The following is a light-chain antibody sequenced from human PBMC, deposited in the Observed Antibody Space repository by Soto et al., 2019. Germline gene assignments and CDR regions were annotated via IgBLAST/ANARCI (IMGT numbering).Light chain of an antibody. J-gene: IGKJ4*01. Sequence: DIQLTQSPSSLSASLGDRVNITCQASQDISNYLNWYQQKPGKAPKLLIYDASNLETGVPSRFSGSGSGTDFTLTISSLQPEDFATYYCQQANSLPLTFGGGTKVDI. CDR3: QQANSLPLT. V-gene: IGKV1-33*01. CDR1: QDISNY. CDR2: DAS.